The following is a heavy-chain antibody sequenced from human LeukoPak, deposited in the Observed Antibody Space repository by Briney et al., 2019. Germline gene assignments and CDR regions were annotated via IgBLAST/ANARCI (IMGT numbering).Heavy chain of an antibody. V-gene: IGHV4-34*01. J-gene: IGHJ4*02. CDR1: GGSFSGYY. Sequence: SETLSLTCAVYGGSFSGYYWSWIRQPPGKGLEWIGEIDHSGSTNYNPSLKSRVTISVDTSKNQFSLKLSSVTAADTAVYYCARASPENDFFDYWGQGTLVTVSS. D-gene: IGHD3-3*01. CDR2: IDHSGST. CDR3: ARASPENDFFDY.